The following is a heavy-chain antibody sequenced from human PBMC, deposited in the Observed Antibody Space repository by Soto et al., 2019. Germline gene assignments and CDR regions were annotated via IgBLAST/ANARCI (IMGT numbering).Heavy chain of an antibody. Sequence: SETLSLTCTVSGGSISSYYWSWIRQPPGKGLEWIGYIYYSGSTNYNPSLKSRVTISVDTSKNQFSLKLSSVTAADTAVYYCARQSGYSFADYWGQGTLVTVSS. J-gene: IGHJ4*02. CDR2: IYYSGST. CDR3: ARQSGYSFADY. V-gene: IGHV4-59*08. CDR1: GGSISSYY. D-gene: IGHD5-18*01.